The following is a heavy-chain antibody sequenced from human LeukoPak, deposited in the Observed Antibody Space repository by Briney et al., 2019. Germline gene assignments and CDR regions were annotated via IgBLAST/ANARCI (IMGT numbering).Heavy chain of an antibody. D-gene: IGHD2-15*01. V-gene: IGHV3-7*01. J-gene: IGHJ4*02. Sequence: GGSLRLSCEASGFRFSDYWITWVRQAPGKGLEWVANIKEDGREKYYVDSVKGRFTLSKDNAKNSVYLQMNSLGAEDTAVYYCARGWGEKGYCRGGTCNNPQFDYWGQGILVTVSS. CDR3: ARGWGEKGYCRGGTCNNPQFDY. CDR1: GFRFSDYW. CDR2: IKEDGREK.